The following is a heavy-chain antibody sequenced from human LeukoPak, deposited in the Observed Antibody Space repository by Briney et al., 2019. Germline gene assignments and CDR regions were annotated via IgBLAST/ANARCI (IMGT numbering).Heavy chain of an antibody. CDR3: ARGRLFGYYYYYGMDV. Sequence: KPSETLSLTCAVYGGSFSGYYWSWIRQPPGKGLEWIGEINHSGSTNYNPSLKSRVTISVDTSKNQFSLKLSSVTAADTAVYYCARGRLFGYYYYYGMDVWGQGTTVTVSS. CDR2: INHSGST. V-gene: IGHV4-34*01. D-gene: IGHD2-21*01. J-gene: IGHJ6*02. CDR1: GGSFSGYY.